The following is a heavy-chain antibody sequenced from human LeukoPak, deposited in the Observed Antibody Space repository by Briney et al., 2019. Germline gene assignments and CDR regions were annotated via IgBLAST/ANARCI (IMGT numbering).Heavy chain of an antibody. Sequence: GASVKVSCKASGYTFTSYDINWVRQATGQGLEWKGWMNPNSGNTGYAQKFQGRVTMTRNTSISTAYMELSSLRSEDTAVYYCARGVVVTAGRNWFDPWGQGTLVTVSS. CDR2: MNPNSGNT. J-gene: IGHJ5*02. CDR3: ARGVVVTAGRNWFDP. V-gene: IGHV1-8*01. CDR1: GYTFTSYD. D-gene: IGHD2-21*02.